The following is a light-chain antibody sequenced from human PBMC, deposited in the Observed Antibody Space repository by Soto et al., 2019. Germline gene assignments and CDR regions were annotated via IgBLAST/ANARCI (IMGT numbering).Light chain of an antibody. Sequence: QSALTQPASVSGSPGQSITISCTGTSSDIGGHDDVSCYQQHPGKVPKLLIYGVTDRPSGVSNRFSGSKSGNVASLTISGLQAEDEADYYCCSYTSDLTPYVFGTGTKVTVL. CDR3: CSYTSDLTPYV. V-gene: IGLV2-14*03. CDR1: SSDIGGHDD. J-gene: IGLJ1*01. CDR2: GVT.